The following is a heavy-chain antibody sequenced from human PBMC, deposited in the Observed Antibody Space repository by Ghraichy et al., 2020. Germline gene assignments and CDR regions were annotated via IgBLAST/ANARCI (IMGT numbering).Heavy chain of an antibody. Sequence: SVKVSCKASGGTFSSYAISWVRQAPGQGLEWMGGIIPIFGTANYAQKFQGRVTITADESTSTAYMELSSLRSEDTAVYYCARGRARWFGELSGTYYYYYGMDVWGQGTTVTVSS. CDR2: IIPIFGTA. CDR3: ARGRARWFGELSGTYYYYYGMDV. D-gene: IGHD3-10*01. CDR1: GGTFSSYA. J-gene: IGHJ6*02. V-gene: IGHV1-69*13.